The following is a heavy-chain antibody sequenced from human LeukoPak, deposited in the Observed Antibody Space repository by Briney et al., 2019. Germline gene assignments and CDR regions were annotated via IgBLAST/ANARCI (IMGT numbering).Heavy chain of an antibody. CDR2: IIPIFGTA. CDR1: GGTFSSYA. CDR3: ARGAGGYCSGGSCYGPFDY. J-gene: IGHJ4*02. Sequence: SVKVSCKASGGTFSSYAISWVRQAPGQGLEWMGGIIPIFGTANYAQRFQGRVTITADESTSTAYMELSSLRSEDTAVYYCARGAGGYCSGGSCYGPFDYWGQGTLVTVSS. D-gene: IGHD2-15*01. V-gene: IGHV1-69*13.